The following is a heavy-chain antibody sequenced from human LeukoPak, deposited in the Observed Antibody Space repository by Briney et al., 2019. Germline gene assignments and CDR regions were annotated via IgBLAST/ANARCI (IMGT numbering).Heavy chain of an antibody. Sequence: GGSLRLSCAASGFTFSSYGMHWVRQAPGKGLEWVAVISYDGSNKYYADSVKGRFTISRDNSKNTLYLQMTSLRAEDTAVYYCTKDRVNIVVVTAISPYYGMDVWGQGTTVTVSS. D-gene: IGHD2-21*02. CDR1: GFTFSSYG. CDR3: TKDRVNIVVVTAISPYYGMDV. V-gene: IGHV3-30*18. J-gene: IGHJ6*02. CDR2: ISYDGSNK.